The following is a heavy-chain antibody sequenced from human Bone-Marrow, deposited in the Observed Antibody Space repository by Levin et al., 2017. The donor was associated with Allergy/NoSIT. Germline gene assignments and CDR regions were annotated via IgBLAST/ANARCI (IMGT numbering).Heavy chain of an antibody. Sequence: GESLKISCAASGFTFSSYAMHWVRQAPGKGLEWVAVISYDGSNKYYADSVKGRFTISRDNSKNTLYLQMNSLRAEDTAVYYWARDLSIAARPDPRGRQALPWGQGTLVTVSS. D-gene: IGHD6-6*01. CDR1: GFTFSSYA. V-gene: IGHV3-30-3*01. J-gene: IGHJ5*02. CDR2: ISYDGSNK. CDR3: ARDLSIAARPDPRGRQALP.